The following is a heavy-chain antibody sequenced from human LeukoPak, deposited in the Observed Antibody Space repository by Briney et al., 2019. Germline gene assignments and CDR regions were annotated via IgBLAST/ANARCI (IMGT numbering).Heavy chain of an antibody. D-gene: IGHD3-3*01. CDR1: SDSISSGSYY. V-gene: IGHV4-31*03. J-gene: IGHJ4*02. Sequence: SQTLSLTCTVSSDSISSGSYYWSWIRQHPGKGLEWIGHISYSGSTSYNPSLKSRVTISVDTSKNQFSLKLSSVTAADTAVYYCARGAAGTIFGVVIPPVHWGQGTLVTVSS. CDR3: ARGAAGTIFGVVIPPVH. CDR2: ISYSGST.